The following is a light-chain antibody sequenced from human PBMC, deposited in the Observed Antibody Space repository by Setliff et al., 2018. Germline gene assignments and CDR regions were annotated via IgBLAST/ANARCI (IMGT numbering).Light chain of an antibody. J-gene: IGLJ2*01. CDR2: GSN. Sequence: QSVLAQPPSASGTPGQRVTISCSGGTSNIGPNTVDWYQQFPGAAPKLLIYGSNQRPSGVPDRFSGSKSGTSASLAIGGLRAEDEGDYYCATWDDSLKGLVFGGGTKVTV. CDR1: TSNIGPNT. CDR3: ATWDDSLKGLV. V-gene: IGLV1-44*01.